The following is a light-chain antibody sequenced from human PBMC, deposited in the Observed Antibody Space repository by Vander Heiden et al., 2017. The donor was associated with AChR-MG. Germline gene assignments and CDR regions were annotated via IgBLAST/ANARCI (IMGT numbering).Light chain of an antibody. J-gene: IGLJ2*01. CDR2: GNS. Sequence: QSVLTQPPSVPGAPGQRVTISCTGSSSNIGAGYDVHWYQQLPGTAPKLLIYGNSNRPSGVPDRFSGSKSGTSASLAITGLQAEDEADYYCQSYDSSLSGSVFSGGTKLTVL. V-gene: IGLV1-40*01. CDR1: SSNIGAGYD. CDR3: QSYDSSLSGSV.